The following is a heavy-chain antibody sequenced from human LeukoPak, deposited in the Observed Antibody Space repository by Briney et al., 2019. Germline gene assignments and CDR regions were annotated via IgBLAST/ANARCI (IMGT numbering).Heavy chain of an antibody. Sequence: GGSLRLSCAASGFTFSSYGMHWVRQAPGKGLEWVSFIRYDGSDKYYADSVRGRFTISRDNSKNTLYLQMNSLRAEDTAVYYCAKGDVVVPADFDYWGQGTLVTVSS. V-gene: IGHV3-30*02. CDR1: GFTFSSYG. J-gene: IGHJ4*02. CDR3: AKGDVVVPADFDY. CDR2: IRYDGSDK. D-gene: IGHD2-2*01.